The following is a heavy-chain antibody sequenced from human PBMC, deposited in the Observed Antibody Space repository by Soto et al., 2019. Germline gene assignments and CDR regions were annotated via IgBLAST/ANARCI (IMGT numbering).Heavy chain of an antibody. Sequence: EVQLLESGGGLVQPGGSLRLSCAASGFTFSSYAMSWVRQAPGKGLEWVSTTSSSGGSTYYADSVKGRFTISRDNSKNTFYLQMNSLRAEDMAVYYCAKDGGYGPGSYYSDDWGQGTLVTVSS. CDR3: AKDGGYGPGSYYSDD. V-gene: IGHV3-23*01. CDR2: TSSSGGST. D-gene: IGHD3-10*01. CDR1: GFTFSSYA. J-gene: IGHJ4*02.